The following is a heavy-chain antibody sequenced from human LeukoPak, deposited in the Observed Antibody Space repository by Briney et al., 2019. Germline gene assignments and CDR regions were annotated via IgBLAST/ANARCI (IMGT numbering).Heavy chain of an antibody. CDR3: ASVHGSGSASRY. V-gene: IGHV3-74*03. J-gene: IGHJ4*02. CDR1: GFTFSSYW. Sequence: PGGSLRLSCAASGFTFSSYWMHWVRQAPGKGLVWVARINSDGGSTTYADSVKGRFTISRDNAKNTLYLQMNSLRAEDTAVYYCASVHGSGSASRYWGQGTLVTVSS. D-gene: IGHD3-10*01. CDR2: INSDGGST.